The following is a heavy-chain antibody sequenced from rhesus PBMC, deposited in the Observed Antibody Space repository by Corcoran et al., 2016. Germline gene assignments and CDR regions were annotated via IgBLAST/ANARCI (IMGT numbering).Heavy chain of an antibody. Sequence: EVQLVESGGGLVQPGGSLRLSCAASGFTFTSYSIYWVRQASGKGVEWVGSSRTESNSYEKGYAASVKGRVTVSRDDSKNTAYLQMTSLKTEDTAVYFCAAYTTSGVSGYWGQGVLVIVSS. CDR1: GFTFTSYS. CDR2: SRTESNSYEK. D-gene: IGHD6-25*01. CDR3: AAYTTSGVSGY. V-gene: IGHV3-118*01. J-gene: IGHJ4*01.